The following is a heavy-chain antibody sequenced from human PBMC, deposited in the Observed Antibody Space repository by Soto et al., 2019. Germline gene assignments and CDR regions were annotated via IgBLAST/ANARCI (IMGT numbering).Heavy chain of an antibody. CDR2: INHSGST. CDR3: ARGVTSSARIAVAGTGGYYFDY. D-gene: IGHD6-19*01. J-gene: IGHJ4*02. V-gene: IGHV4-34*01. Sequence: SETLSLTCAVYGGSFSGYYWSWIRQPPGKGLEWIGEINHSGSTNYNPSLKSRVTISVDTSKNQFSLKLSSVTAADREVYYCARGVTSSARIAVAGTGGYYFDYWGQGTLVTVSS. CDR1: GGSFSGYY.